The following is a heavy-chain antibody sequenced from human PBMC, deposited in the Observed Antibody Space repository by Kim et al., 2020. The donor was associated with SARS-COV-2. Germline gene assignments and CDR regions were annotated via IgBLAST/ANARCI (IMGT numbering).Heavy chain of an antibody. CDR1: GFSISTFYL. D-gene: IGHD4-17*01. Sequence: SETLSLNCTVSGFSISTFYLWGWVRQPPGMGLEWIGTNYHSGTPYVNPSLKSRVTISVDTSKNLFSLNLYPVTAADTAVYYCARASMDYGDHRDSYFDS. CDR2: NYHSGTP. J-gene: IGHJ4*01. CDR3: ARASMDYGDHRDSYFDS. V-gene: IGHV4-38-2*02.